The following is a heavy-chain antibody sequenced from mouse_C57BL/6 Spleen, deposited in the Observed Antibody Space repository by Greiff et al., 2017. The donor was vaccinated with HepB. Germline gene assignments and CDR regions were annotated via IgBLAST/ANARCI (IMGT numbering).Heavy chain of an antibody. Sequence: QVQLQQSEAELVKPGASVKMSCKASGYTFTSYWITWVKQRPGQGLEWIGDIYPGSGSTNYNEKFKSKATLTVDTSSSTAYMQLSSLTSEDSAVYYCASSYDDDGWYFDVWGTGTTVTVSS. CDR3: ASSYDDDGWYFDV. CDR1: GYTFTSYW. J-gene: IGHJ1*03. V-gene: IGHV1-55*01. CDR2: IYPGSGST. D-gene: IGHD2-12*01.